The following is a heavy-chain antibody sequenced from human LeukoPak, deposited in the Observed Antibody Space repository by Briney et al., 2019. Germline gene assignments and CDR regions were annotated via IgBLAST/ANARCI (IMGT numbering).Heavy chain of an antibody. CDR2: IYYSGST. Sequence: SETLSLTCTVSGGSISSGGYYWSWIRQHPGKGLEWIGYIYYSGSTYYNPSLKSRVTISVDRSKNQFSLKLSSVTAADTAVYYCARGGDYYDSSGVAFDIWGQGTMVTVSS. CDR3: ARGGDYYDSSGVAFDI. D-gene: IGHD3-22*01. CDR1: GGSISSGGYY. V-gene: IGHV4-31*03. J-gene: IGHJ3*02.